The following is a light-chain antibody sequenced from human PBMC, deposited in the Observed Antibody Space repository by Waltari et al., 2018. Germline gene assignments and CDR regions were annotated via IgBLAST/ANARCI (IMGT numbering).Light chain of an antibody. Sequence: QAVLTQPASLSPSPGASASLTSTLRSRVDVGNYSIYWYHQNPGSPPQFLLRYKSDSDKQKGSGVPSWFTVDKDASVNAGILVIAGRQYEAEADYYCMIWHSGDYWAFGGGKKVTVL. CDR1: SRVDVGNYS. J-gene: IGLJ3*02. V-gene: IGLV5-45*01. CDR3: MIWHSGDYWA. CDR2: YKSDSDK.